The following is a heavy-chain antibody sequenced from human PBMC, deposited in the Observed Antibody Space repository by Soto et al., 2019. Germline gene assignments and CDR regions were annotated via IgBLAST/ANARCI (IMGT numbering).Heavy chain of an antibody. J-gene: IGHJ4*02. CDR2: ISGSGGST. V-gene: IGHV3-23*01. D-gene: IGHD3-16*01. CDR1: GFTFSSYA. CDR3: AGHSRYDYVGG. Sequence: GGSLRLSCAASGFTFSSYAMSWVRQAPGKGLEWVSGISGSGGSTYYADSVKGRFTISRDNSKNTLYLQMNSLRAGDTDVYYCAGHSRYDYVGGGGQGTLVTVSS.